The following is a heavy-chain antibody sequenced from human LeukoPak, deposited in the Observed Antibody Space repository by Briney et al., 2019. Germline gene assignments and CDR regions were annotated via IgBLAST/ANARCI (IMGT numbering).Heavy chain of an antibody. CDR2: IKQDGSEK. J-gene: IGHJ4*02. CDR1: GFTFSSYW. V-gene: IGHV3-7*01. Sequence: GGSLRLSCAASGFTFSSYWMSWVRQAPGKGLEWVANIKQDGSEKYYVDSAKGRFTISRDNAKNSLYLQMNSLRAEDTAVYYCAREGVLDYDFWSGYYFDYWGQGTLVTVSS. CDR3: AREGVLDYDFWSGYYFDY. D-gene: IGHD3-3*01.